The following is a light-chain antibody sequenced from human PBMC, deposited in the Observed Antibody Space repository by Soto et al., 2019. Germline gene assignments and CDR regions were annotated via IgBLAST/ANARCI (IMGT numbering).Light chain of an antibody. CDR2: GAS. CDR1: QSVSSTY. V-gene: IGKV3-20*01. Sequence: DTVLTQSPGTLYLSPGERATLSCRASQSVSSTYLAWYQQKPGQAPRLLIYGASSRATGIPDRFSGSGSGTDFTLFTSRLEPEDFAVYYCQQFGTSPWTFGHGTKVEIK. J-gene: IGKJ1*01. CDR3: QQFGTSPWT.